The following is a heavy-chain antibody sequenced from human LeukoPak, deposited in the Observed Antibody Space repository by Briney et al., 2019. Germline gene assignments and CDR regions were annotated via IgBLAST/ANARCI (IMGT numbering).Heavy chain of an antibody. Sequence: LPGGSLRLSCAASGFTFSSYGMHWVRQAPGKGLEWVAVIWYDGSNKYYADSVKGRFTISRDNSKSTLYLQIHSLRAEDTAVYYCAKDRLTNLNFGNLGYCSGGTCYSGFFDSWGQGTLVSVSS. CDR1: GFTFSSYG. CDR3: AKDRLTNLNFGNLGYCSGGTCYSGFFDS. J-gene: IGHJ4*02. V-gene: IGHV3-33*06. D-gene: IGHD2-15*01. CDR2: IWYDGSNK.